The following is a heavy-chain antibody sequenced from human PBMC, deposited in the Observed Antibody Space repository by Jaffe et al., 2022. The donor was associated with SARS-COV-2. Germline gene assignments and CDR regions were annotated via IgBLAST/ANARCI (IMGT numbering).Heavy chain of an antibody. CDR3: TTNAPLGSGYYA. D-gene: IGHD3-22*01. J-gene: IGHJ5*02. V-gene: IGHV3-15*01. CDR1: GFTFTDAL. CDR2: IKSKTDGGTI. Sequence: EVQLVESGGDLVKPGGSLRLSCAASGFTFTDALMTWVRQAPGKGLEWVGHIKSKTDGGTIAYAAPVKDRFTISRDDSKNTLYLQMNSLKTGDTAVYYCTTNAPLGSGYYAWGQGTLVTVSS.